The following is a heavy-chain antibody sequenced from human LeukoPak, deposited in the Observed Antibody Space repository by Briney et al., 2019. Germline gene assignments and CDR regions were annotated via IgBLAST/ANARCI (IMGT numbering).Heavy chain of an antibody. D-gene: IGHD1-26*01. CDR1: GFTFSSYA. V-gene: IGHV3-30-3*01. Sequence: PGGSLRLSCAASGFTFSSYAMHWVRQAPGKGLEWVAVISYDGSNKYYADSVKGRFTISRDNSKNTLYLQMNSLRAEDTAVYYCAGYYGGAFDIWGQGTMVTVSS. CDR3: AGYYGGAFDI. CDR2: ISYDGSNK. J-gene: IGHJ3*02.